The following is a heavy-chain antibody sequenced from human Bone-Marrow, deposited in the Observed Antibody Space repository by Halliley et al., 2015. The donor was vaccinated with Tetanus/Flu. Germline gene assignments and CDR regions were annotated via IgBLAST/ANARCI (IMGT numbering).Heavy chain of an antibody. D-gene: IGHD3-3*01. CDR1: GFTFRGYW. V-gene: IGHV3-7*04. CDR2: IKEDGSEK. J-gene: IGHJ5*02. CDR3: ARANYDFWSGKDVYWFDP. Sequence: SLRLSCAASGFTFRGYWMSWVRQAPGKGLEWVAYIKEDGSEKYYVGSVKGRFTISRDNAKTSLFLQMSSLRAEDTAVYYCARANYDFWSGKDVYWFDPWGQGTLVTVSS.